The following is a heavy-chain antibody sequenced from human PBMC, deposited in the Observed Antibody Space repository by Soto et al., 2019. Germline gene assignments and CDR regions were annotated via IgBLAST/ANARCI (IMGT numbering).Heavy chain of an antibody. CDR3: AREGPMQLWAT. CDR2: INSDGSST. D-gene: IGHD3-10*01. Sequence: GGSLRLSCAASGFTFSSYWMHWVRQAPGKGLVWVSLINSDGSSTSYADSVQGRFTISRDNAKNTLNLQMNSLRAEDTAVYYCAREGPMQLWATWGQGTLVTVSS. CDR1: GFTFSSYW. J-gene: IGHJ4*02. V-gene: IGHV3-74*01.